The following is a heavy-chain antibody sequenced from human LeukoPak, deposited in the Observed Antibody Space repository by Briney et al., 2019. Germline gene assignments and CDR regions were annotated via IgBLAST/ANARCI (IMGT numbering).Heavy chain of an antibody. D-gene: IGHD6-13*01. CDR3: ARSGHSSSWDYFDY. CDR2: ISGSTGST. J-gene: IGHJ4*02. CDR1: GFTFSNYA. Sequence: GGSLRLSCAASGFTFSNYAMNWVRQAPGKGLEWVSLISGSTGSTYYADSVKGRFSISRDNSKNTVYLQMNSLRVEDTAVYYCARSGHSSSWDYFDYWGQGTLVTVSS. V-gene: IGHV3-23*01.